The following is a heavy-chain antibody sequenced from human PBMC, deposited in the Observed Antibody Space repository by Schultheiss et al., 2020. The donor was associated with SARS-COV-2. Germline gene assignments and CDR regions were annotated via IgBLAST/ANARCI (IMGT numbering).Heavy chain of an antibody. CDR3: ASTSDIVVAVATA. CDR2: IYLSGTS. Sequence: SETLSLTCAVSGGSITSGAYSWSWIRQPPGKGLEWIGYIYLSGTSYYNPSLKSRVTISVDRSKNQFSLKLSSVTAADTAVYYCASTSDIVVAVATAWGQGTLVTVSS. J-gene: IGHJ1*01. D-gene: IGHD2-15*01. V-gene: IGHV4-30-2*01. CDR1: GGSITSGAYS.